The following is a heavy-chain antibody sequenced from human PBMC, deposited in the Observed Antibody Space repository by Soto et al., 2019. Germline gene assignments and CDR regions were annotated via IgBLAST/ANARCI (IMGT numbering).Heavy chain of an antibody. V-gene: IGHV5-51*01. CDR2: IYPHDYDT. CDR1: GYSFPNYW. Sequence: PGESPKISCKGPGYSFPNYWIGWVRQMPGKGLEWMSMIYPHDYDTRYSPSVQGRVTISADKSGSTVFLEWSSLKASDSAMYYCTRPPHRSDREFWGQGAQVTVSS. D-gene: IGHD3-10*01. J-gene: IGHJ4*01. CDR3: TRPPHRSDREF.